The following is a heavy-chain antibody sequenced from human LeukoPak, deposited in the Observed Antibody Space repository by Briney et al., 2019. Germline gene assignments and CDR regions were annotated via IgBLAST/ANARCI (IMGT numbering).Heavy chain of an antibody. V-gene: IGHV4-59*01. J-gene: IGHJ4*02. CDR3: ARVRRGGFFDY. Sequence: SETLSLTCTVSGGSISSYYWSSIRQPPGKGLEWIGYIYYSGSTNYNPSLKSRVTISVDTSKNQFSLKLSSVTAADTAVYYCARVRRGGFFDYWGQGTLVTVSS. CDR2: IYYSGST. CDR1: GGSISSYY. D-gene: IGHD3-10*01.